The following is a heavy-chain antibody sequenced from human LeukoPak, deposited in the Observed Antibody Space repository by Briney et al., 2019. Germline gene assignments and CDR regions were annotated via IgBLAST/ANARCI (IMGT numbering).Heavy chain of an antibody. CDR3: ATPLYSNSWY. J-gene: IGHJ4*02. Sequence: ASVKVSCKDSGYTFSNYGLSWVRQAPGQGLEWMGWISAYNGHTNYAQKFQGRVTMTTDTSASTAYMDLTSLRSDDTAVYYCATPLYSNSWYWGQGTLVTVSS. D-gene: IGHD6-13*01. CDR1: GYTFSNYG. V-gene: IGHV1-18*01. CDR2: ISAYNGHT.